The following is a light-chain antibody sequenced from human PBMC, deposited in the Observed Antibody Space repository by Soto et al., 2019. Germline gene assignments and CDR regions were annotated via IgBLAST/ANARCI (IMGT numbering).Light chain of an antibody. V-gene: IGKV1-39*01. J-gene: IGKJ4*01. Sequence: DIQMTQSPSTLSASVGDTVTVTCRASQSVSGWLAWYQQKPGEAPKILIYGASRLQSGVPSRFSGSGSGTDFTLTISGLQPGDFETYYCQQSYITPLTLGGGTKVDIK. CDR3: QQSYITPLT. CDR1: QSVSGW. CDR2: GAS.